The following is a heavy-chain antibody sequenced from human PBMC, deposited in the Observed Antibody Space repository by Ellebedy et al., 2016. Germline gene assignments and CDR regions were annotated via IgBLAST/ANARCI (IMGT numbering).Heavy chain of an antibody. CDR3: ARGNAIPGPEPLDF. CDR1: GFTITNNY. Sequence: GGSLRLSCAASGFTITNNYMSRVRQAPGKGLEWVSVIYSGGSTYYADSVKGRFTISRDNSKNPLYLQMNSLTVEDTAVYYCARGNAIPGPEPLDFWGQGTLVTVSS. D-gene: IGHD1-14*01. V-gene: IGHV3-66*01. CDR2: IYSGGST. J-gene: IGHJ4*02.